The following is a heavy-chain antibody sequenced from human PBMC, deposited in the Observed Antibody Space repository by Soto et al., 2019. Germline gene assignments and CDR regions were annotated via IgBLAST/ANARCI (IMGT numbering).Heavy chain of an antibody. V-gene: IGHV1-18*01. CDR3: ATDDGKYLDY. CDR2: ISAYTGNT. D-gene: IGHD3-16*01. CDR1: GYTFTSYT. Sequence: QVQLVQSAAEVKKPGASMKVSCKASGYTFTSYTITWVRQAPGQGLEWMGWISAYTGNTNYAQNLQGRVTLTTDTSTSTAYMALRSLRSDDTAVYYCATDDGKYLDYWGQGNLVTVSS. J-gene: IGHJ4*02.